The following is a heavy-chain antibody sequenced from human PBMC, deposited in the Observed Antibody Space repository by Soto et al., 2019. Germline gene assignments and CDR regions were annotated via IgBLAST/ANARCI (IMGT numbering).Heavy chain of an antibody. CDR3: AREYGDYYYYMDV. J-gene: IGHJ6*03. D-gene: IGHD4-17*01. V-gene: IGHV3-33*01. CDR2: IRYDGSNK. CDR1: GFTFSSYG. Sequence: GGSLRLSCAASGFTFSSYGMHWVRQAPGKGLEWVAVIRYDGSNKYYADSVKGRFTISRDNSKNTLYLQMNSLRAEDTAVYYCAREYGDYYYYMDVWGKGTTVTVSS.